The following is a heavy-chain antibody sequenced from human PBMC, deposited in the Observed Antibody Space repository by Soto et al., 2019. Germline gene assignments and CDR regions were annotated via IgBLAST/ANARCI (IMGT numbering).Heavy chain of an antibody. CDR2: TSYAGNNK. J-gene: IGHJ4*02. CDR3: ARWGTTGGFDL. V-gene: IGHV3-30*19. Sequence: QVQLVESGGGVVQPWTSLRLSCAASGFRFKIFVMHWVRQAPGKGLEWVAFTSYAGNNKVYGDSVKGRFTVSRDNSQNTLHLQIDYLRPEDTALYYCARWGTTGGFDLWGQGTLVSVSS. CDR1: GFRFKIFV. D-gene: IGHD3-16*01.